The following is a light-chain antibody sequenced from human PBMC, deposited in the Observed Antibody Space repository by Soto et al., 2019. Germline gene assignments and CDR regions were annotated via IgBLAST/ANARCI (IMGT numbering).Light chain of an antibody. CDR3: QQYNNWPPMST. V-gene: IGKV3-20*01. CDR1: QSVSNNY. CDR2: GAS. Sequence: EIVLTQSPGSLSLSPGERATLSCRASQSVSNNYLAWYQQKPGQAPRLLIYGASSRATGIPDRFSGSGSGTDFTLTISRLEPEDFVIYYCQQYNNWPPMSTFGQGTKLEMK. J-gene: IGKJ2*01.